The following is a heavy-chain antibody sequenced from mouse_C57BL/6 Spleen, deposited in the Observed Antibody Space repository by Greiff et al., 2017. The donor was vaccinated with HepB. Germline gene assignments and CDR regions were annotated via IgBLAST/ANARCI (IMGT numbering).Heavy chain of an antibody. CDR1: GYTFTSYW. CDR3: ARSMITDWYFDV. D-gene: IGHD2-4*01. V-gene: IGHV1-53*01. CDR2: INPSNGGT. J-gene: IGHJ1*03. Sequence: QVHVKQPGTELVKPGASVKLSCKASGYTFTSYWMHWVKQRPGQGLEWIGNINPSNGGTNYNEKFKSKATLTVDKSSSTAYMQLSSLTSEDSAVYYCARSMITDWYFDVWGTGTTVTVSS.